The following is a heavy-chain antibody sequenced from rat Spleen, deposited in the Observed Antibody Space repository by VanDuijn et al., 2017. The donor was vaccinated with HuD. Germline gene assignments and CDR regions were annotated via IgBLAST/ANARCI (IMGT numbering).Heavy chain of an antibody. CDR3: ARHLREASGVMDV. J-gene: IGHJ4*01. CDR1: GFSLTSYH. CDR2: IWAGGGT. V-gene: IGHV2-72*01. Sequence: QVHLKESGPGLVQSSQTLSLTCTVSGFSLTSYHVSWVRQPPGKSLEWMGIIWAGGGTNHNSAVQARLSISRDTSKSQVFLKMNSLQPEDTGTYYCARHLREASGVMDVWGQGASVTVSS. D-gene: IGHD4-1*01.